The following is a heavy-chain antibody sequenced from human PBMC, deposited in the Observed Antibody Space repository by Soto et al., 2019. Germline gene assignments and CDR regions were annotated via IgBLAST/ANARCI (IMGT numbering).Heavy chain of an antibody. CDR1: GFRFGEHS. CDR2: ITSGGASI. D-gene: IGHD2-21*02. CDR3: ARLPKGSMVTS. Sequence: PGGSLRLSCAASGFRFGEHSMNWVRQAPGKGLEWLSYITSGGASIYYADSVKGRFTVSRDNAKNSLFLHMNSLRDDDTAVYYCARLPKGSMVTSWGQGPLVTVSS. J-gene: IGHJ4*02. V-gene: IGHV3-48*02.